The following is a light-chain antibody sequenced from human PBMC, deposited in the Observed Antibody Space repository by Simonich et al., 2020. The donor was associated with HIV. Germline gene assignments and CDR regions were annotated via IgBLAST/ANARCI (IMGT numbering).Light chain of an antibody. V-gene: IGKV1-5*03. CDR2: KAS. CDR3: QQYYSYPLLT. Sequence: DIQMTQSPSTLSASVGDRVTITCRASQSISSWLAWYQQKPGKAPKLLIYKASSLESGVPSRFSGSGSGTEFTLTISSLQPEDFATYYCQQYYSYPLLTFGGGTKVEIK. CDR1: QSISSW. J-gene: IGKJ4*01.